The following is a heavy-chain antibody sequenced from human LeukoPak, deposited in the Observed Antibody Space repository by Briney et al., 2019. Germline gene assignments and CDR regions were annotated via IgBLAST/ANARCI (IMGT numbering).Heavy chain of an antibody. CDR3: ARGDQTFDY. D-gene: IGHD4-17*01. CDR1: GFTFDDYA. CDR2: ISWNSGSI. V-gene: IGHV3-9*01. Sequence: PGGSLRLSCAASGFTFDDYAMHWVRQAPGKGLEWVSGISWNSGSIGYADSVKGRFTISRDNAKNSLYLQMNSLRAEDTALYYCARGDQTFDYWGQGTLVTVSS. J-gene: IGHJ4*02.